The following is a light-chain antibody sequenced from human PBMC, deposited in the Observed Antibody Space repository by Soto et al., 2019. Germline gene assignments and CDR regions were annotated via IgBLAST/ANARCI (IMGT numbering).Light chain of an antibody. CDR1: SSDIDAYNY. CDR2: DVS. Sequence: QSVLTQPASVSGSPGQSITISCTGTSSDIDAYNYVSWYQQHPGKAPKLMIYDVSNRPSGISNRFSGSKSGNTASLTISALQAEDEADYYCGSYTTSSNYVFGTGTKAPVL. CDR3: GSYTTSSNYV. V-gene: IGLV2-14*01. J-gene: IGLJ1*01.